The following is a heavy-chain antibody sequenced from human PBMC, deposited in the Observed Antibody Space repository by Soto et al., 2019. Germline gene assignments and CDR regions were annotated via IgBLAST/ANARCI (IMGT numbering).Heavy chain of an antibody. V-gene: IGHV3-21*01. J-gene: IGHJ4*02. D-gene: IGHD3-22*01. CDR3: ARDPYYYDSSGYYSPVDFDY. CDR1: GFTFSSYS. CDR2: ISSSSSYI. Sequence: GSLRLSCAASGFTFSSYSMNWVRQAPGKGLEWVSSISSSSSYIYYADSVKGRFTISRDNAKNSLYLQMNSLRAEDTAVYYCARDPYYYDSSGYYSPVDFDYWGQGTLVTVSS.